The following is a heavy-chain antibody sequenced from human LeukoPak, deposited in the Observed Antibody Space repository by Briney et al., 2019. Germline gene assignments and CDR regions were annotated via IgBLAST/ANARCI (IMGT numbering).Heavy chain of an antibody. J-gene: IGHJ6*02. CDR1: GGSFSGYY. Sequence: PSETLSLTCAVYGGSFSGYYWSWIRQPPGKGLEWIGYIYYSGSTNYNPSLKSRVTISVDTSKDQFSLKLSSVTAADTAVYYCARVGLVVVSGSRHYSMDVWGQGTMVTVSS. CDR2: IYYSGST. CDR3: ARVGLVVVSGSRHYSMDV. D-gene: IGHD2-21*01. V-gene: IGHV4-59*01.